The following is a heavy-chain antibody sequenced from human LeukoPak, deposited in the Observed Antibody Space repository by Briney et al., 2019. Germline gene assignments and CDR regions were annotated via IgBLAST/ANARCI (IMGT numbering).Heavy chain of an antibody. CDR2: IIPIFGTA. Sequence: VASVKVSCKASGGTFSSYAISWVRQAPGQGLEWMGGIIPIFGTANYAQKFQGRVTITTDESTSTAYMELSSLRSEDTAVYYCARGTLLNYYYYMDVWGKGTTVTVSS. D-gene: IGHD2-15*01. CDR3: ARGTLLNYYYYMDV. CDR1: GGTFSSYA. V-gene: IGHV1-69*05. J-gene: IGHJ6*03.